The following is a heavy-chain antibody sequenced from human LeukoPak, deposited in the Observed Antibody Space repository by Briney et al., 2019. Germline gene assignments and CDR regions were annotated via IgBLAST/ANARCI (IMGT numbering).Heavy chain of an antibody. CDR1: GFLFSDYY. D-gene: IGHD6-13*01. J-gene: IGHJ6*03. CDR3: AKDVAAAGAPYYSYYMDV. Sequence: PGGSLRLSCAASGFLFSDYYMSWIRQAPGKGLEWVSVIYSGGSTYYADSVKGRFTISRDNSKNTLYLQMNSLRAEDTAVYYCAKDVAAAGAPYYSYYMDVWGKGTTVTVSS. CDR2: IYSGGST. V-gene: IGHV3-66*02.